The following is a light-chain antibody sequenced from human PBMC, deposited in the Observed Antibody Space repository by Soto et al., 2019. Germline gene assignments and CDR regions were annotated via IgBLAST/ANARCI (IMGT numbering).Light chain of an antibody. CDR3: QHYGSSPRT. V-gene: IGKV3-20*01. CDR2: GAS. CDR1: QSVSSSY. Sequence: EIVLTQAPGALSLSPGERATLSWRAGQSVSSSYLAWYQQKPGQAPRLLIYGASSRATGIPDRFSGSGSGTDFTLTIIRLQPEDFAVYYCQHYGSSPRTLGQGTKVDIK. J-gene: IGKJ1*01.